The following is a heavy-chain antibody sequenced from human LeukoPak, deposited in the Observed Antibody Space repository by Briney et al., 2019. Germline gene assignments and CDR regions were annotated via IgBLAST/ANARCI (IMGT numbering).Heavy chain of an antibody. Sequence: PGGSLRLSCAASGFTFSSYAMSWVRQAPGKGLEWIGFIKTKPHGGTTEYAASVKGRFTISRDDSKSIANLQMNSLKTEDTAVYYCTRIWCSSTSCYVGNMDVWGKGTTVTISS. J-gene: IGHJ6*03. D-gene: IGHD2-2*01. CDR2: IKTKPHGGTT. V-gene: IGHV3-49*04. CDR3: TRIWCSSTSCYVGNMDV. CDR1: GFTFSSYA.